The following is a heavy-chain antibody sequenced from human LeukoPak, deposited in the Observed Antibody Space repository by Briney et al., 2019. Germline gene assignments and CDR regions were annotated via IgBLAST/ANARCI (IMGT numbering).Heavy chain of an antibody. J-gene: IGHJ4*02. CDR3: ARAWGSADY. D-gene: IGHD7-27*01. V-gene: IGHV3-11*01. CDR2: ISGGGETI. CDR1: KFIFSDYY. Sequence: GGSLRLSCAAYKFIFSDYYMSWIRQAPGKGLEWLSYISGGGETIYYADSVKGRFTISRDNAKNSLYLQMNSLRAEDTAVYYCARAWGSADYWGQGTQVTVSS.